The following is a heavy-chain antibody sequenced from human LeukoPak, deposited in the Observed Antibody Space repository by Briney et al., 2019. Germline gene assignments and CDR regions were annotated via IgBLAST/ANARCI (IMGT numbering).Heavy chain of an antibody. CDR3: ARDPYSGSYGDYYYYYMDV. J-gene: IGHJ6*03. CDR2: ISGSSSYI. V-gene: IGHV3-21*03. D-gene: IGHD1-26*01. Sequence: GGSLRLSCAASGFTFSGYDMNWVRQAPGKGLEWVSSISGSSSYIYYADSMKGRFTISRDNAKNSLYLQMNSLRDEDTAVYYCARDPYSGSYGDYYYYYMDVWGKGTTVTISS. CDR1: GFTFSGYD.